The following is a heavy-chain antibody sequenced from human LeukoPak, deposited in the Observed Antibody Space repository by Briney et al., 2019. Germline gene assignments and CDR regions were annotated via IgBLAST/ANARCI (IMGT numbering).Heavy chain of an antibody. J-gene: IGHJ3*01. CDR1: GGSISSTTYY. V-gene: IGHV4-39*07. Sequence: SETLSLTCTVSGGSISSTTYYWAWIRQPPGKGLEWIGSIYYSGSTYYNPSLKSRVTISVDTSKNQFSLKLSSVTAADTAVYYCARCNYYGSGSYHEGFFRFWGQGTMVTVSS. D-gene: IGHD3-10*01. CDR3: ARCNYYGSGSYHEGFFRF. CDR2: IYYSGST.